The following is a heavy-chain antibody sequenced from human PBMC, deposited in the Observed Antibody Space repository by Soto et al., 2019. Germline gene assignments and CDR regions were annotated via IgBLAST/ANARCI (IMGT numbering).Heavy chain of an antibody. D-gene: IGHD3-16*01. CDR3: AKDQWFYDNVWGSLRYPYYFDL. CDR1: GFTFSSYA. Sequence: LRLSCGGSGFTFSSYAMSWVRQAPGKGLEWVSGVTGSGESAYYADSVKGRFSISRDNSKKTLYLQMESLRAEDTAVYFCAKDQWFYDNVWGSLRYPYYFDLWGQGTLVTVPS. V-gene: IGHV3-23*01. CDR2: VTGSGESA. J-gene: IGHJ4*02.